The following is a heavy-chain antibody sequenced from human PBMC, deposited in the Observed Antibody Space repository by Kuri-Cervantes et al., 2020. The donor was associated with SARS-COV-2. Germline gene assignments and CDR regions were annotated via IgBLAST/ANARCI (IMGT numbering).Heavy chain of an antibody. V-gene: IGHV4-34*01. J-gene: IGHJ4*02. CDR3: ARGWYPVGATILYYFDY. Sequence: GSLRLSCAVYGGSFSVYYWSWIRQPPGKGLEWIGEINHSGSTNYNPSLKSRVTISVDTSKNQFSLKLSSVTAADTAVYYCARGWYPVGATILYYFDYWGQGTLVTVSS. D-gene: IGHD1-26*01. CDR1: GGSFSVYY. CDR2: INHSGST.